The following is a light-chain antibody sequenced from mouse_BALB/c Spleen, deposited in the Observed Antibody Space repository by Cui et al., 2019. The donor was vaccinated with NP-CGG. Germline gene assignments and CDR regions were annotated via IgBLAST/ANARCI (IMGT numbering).Light chain of an antibody. Sequence: QAFVTQGSAPTTSPAETVTLTCRSRTGAVTTSNYANWVQEKPDHLFTGLIGGTNNRAPGVPARFSGSLIGDKAALTITGAQTEDEAIYFCALWYSNHWVFGGGTKLTVL. CDR2: GTN. CDR3: ALWYSNHWV. CDR1: TGAVTTSNY. V-gene: IGLV1*01. J-gene: IGLJ1*01.